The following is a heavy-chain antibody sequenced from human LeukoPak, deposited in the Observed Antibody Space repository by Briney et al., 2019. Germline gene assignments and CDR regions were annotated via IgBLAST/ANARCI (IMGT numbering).Heavy chain of an antibody. CDR2: ISGSGGST. CDR1: GFTFSSYA. D-gene: IGHD2-15*01. CDR3: AKGSRAGLLALG. J-gene: IGHJ4*02. V-gene: IGHV3-23*01. Sequence: GGSLRLSCAASGFTFSSYAMSCVRQAPGKGLEWVSAISGSGGSTYYADSVKGRFTISRDNSKNTLYLQMNSLRAEDTAVYYCAKGSRAGLLALGWGQGTLVTVSS.